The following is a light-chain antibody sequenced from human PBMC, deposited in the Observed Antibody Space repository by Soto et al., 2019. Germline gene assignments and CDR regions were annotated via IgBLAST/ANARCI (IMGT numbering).Light chain of an antibody. CDR2: EVS. V-gene: IGLV2-14*01. Sequence: QSALTQPASVSGSPGQSITISCTGTSSDVGAYNSVSWYQQYPGKAPKLMMYEVSNRPSGVSDRFSGSKSGNTASLTISGLQTGDEADYYCSSYRSSSTYVFGPGTKLTVL. CDR1: SSDVGAYNS. CDR3: SSYRSSSTYV. J-gene: IGLJ1*01.